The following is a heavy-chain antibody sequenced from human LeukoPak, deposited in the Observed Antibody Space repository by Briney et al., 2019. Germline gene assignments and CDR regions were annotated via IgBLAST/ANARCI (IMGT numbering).Heavy chain of an antibody. CDR1: GFTFSSYD. J-gene: IGHJ4*02. CDR3: ARALSPSQQYGDYYFDY. CDR2: IGTTGDT. V-gene: IGHV3-13*01. D-gene: IGHD4-17*01. Sequence: GGSLILSCAASGFTFSSYDMHWVRQATGKGLEWVSAIGTTGDTYYPGSAKGRFTISRENAKNSLYLQMNSLRAGDTAVYYCARALSPSQQYGDYYFDYWGQGTLVTVSS.